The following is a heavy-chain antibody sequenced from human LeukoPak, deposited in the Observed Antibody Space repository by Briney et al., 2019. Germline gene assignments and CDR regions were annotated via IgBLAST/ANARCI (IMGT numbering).Heavy chain of an antibody. CDR3: ARESPDSSGYYNDY. CDR1: GYTFTRNW. J-gene: IGHJ4*02. D-gene: IGHD3-22*01. CDR2: IYPGDSDT. Sequence: GESLKISCKGSGYTFTRNWIGWVRQMPGKGLEWMGIIYPGDSDTRYSPSFHGQVTISADKSISTAYLQWSSLKASDTAMYYCARESPDSSGYYNDYWGQGTLVTVSS. V-gene: IGHV5-51*01.